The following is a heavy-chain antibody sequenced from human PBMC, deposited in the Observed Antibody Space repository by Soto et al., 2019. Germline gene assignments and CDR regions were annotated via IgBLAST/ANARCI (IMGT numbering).Heavy chain of an antibody. CDR3: ATDITLVRGGIITSCFDY. D-gene: IGHD3-10*01. J-gene: IGHJ4*02. Sequence: QVQLVQSGAEVKKPGAPVKVSCKASGYTFTSYAMHWVRQAPGQRLEWMGWINAGNGNTKYSQKFNGRVTITRDTSASTAYMELSSLRSEDTAVYYCATDITLVRGGIITSCFDYWGQGTLVTVSS. CDR2: INAGNGNT. V-gene: IGHV1-3*01. CDR1: GYTFTSYA.